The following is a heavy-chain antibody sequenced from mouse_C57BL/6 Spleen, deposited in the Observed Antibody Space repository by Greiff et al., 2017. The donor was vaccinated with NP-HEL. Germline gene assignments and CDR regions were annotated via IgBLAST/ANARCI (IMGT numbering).Heavy chain of an antibody. D-gene: IGHD1-1*01. CDR1: GYTFTSYW. CDR3: AKDIFITTVVAPFAY. J-gene: IGHJ3*01. CDR2: INPSNGGT. V-gene: IGHV1-53*01. Sequence: QVQLQQPGTELVKPGASVKLSCKASGYTFTSYWMHWVKQRPGQGLEWIGNINPSNGGTNYNEKFKSKATLTVDKSSSTAYMQLSSLTSEDSAVYYCAKDIFITTVVAPFAYWGQGTLVTVSA.